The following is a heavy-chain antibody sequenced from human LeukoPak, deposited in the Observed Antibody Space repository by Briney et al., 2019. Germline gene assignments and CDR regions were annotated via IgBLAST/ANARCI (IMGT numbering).Heavy chain of an antibody. D-gene: IGHD6-19*01. CDR1: GLTFSSHA. Sequence: GGSLSLLHAPSGLTFSSHAMGWVRQAPGEGMGSVSSLSGSGGSTYYADSEKCLYTISRDYSKNTLYLQMNSLRAEDTAVYYCAKDRRSSGWYDHWGQGTLVTVSS. V-gene: IGHV3-23*01. J-gene: IGHJ5*02. CDR3: AKDRRSSGWYDH. CDR2: LSGSGGST.